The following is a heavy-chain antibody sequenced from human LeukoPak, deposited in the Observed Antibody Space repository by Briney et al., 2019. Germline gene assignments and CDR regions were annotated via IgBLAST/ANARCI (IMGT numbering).Heavy chain of an antibody. D-gene: IGHD3-22*01. Sequence: PSETLSLTCTVSGGSISTSSYYWGWIRQPPGKGLEWIGNIYYSGSTYHNPSLKSRVTISVDTSKNQFSLKLSSVTAADTAVYYCARDGAHYYDSSGKRFDYWGQGTLVTVSS. CDR1: GGSISTSSYY. CDR3: ARDGAHYYDSSGKRFDY. J-gene: IGHJ4*02. V-gene: IGHV4-39*07. CDR2: IYYSGST.